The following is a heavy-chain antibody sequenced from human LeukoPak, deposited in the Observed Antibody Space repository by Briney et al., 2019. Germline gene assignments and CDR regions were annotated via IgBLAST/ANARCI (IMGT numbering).Heavy chain of an antibody. D-gene: IGHD3-10*02. CDR1: GFTFSSYG. CDR3: AKVYGGPSDF. V-gene: IGHV3-23*01. CDR2: ISVSGGST. Sequence: GGSLRLSCAASGFTFSSYGMSWVRQAPGKGLEWVSGISVSGGSTYYADSVKGRFTISRDNSKNTLYLQMNSLRAEDTAVYYCAKVYGGPSDFWGQGTLVTVSS. J-gene: IGHJ4*02.